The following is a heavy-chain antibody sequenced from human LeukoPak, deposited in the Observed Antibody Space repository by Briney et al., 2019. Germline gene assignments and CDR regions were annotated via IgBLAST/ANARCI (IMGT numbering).Heavy chain of an antibody. V-gene: IGHV4-4*07. Sequence: PSETLSLTCTVSGGSISSYYWSWIRQSAGEGLEWIGRIYTSGSTNYNPSLKSRVTMSVDTSKNQFSLKVTSLTAADTAVYYCARDSAMLTYFDYWGQGTLVTVSS. CDR2: IYTSGST. CDR3: ARDSAMLTYFDY. J-gene: IGHJ4*02. D-gene: IGHD5-18*01. CDR1: GGSISSYY.